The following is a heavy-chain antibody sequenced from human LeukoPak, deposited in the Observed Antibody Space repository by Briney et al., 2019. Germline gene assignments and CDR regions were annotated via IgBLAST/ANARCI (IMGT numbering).Heavy chain of an antibody. V-gene: IGHV3-48*04. CDR2: ICSSGSII. CDR3: ARDYRCSSTSCKDRTFDY. J-gene: IGHJ4*02. CDR1: GFTFSSYA. Sequence: PGGSLRLSCAASGFTFSSYAMSWVRQAPGKGLEWVSYICSSGSIIYYADSVKGRFTISRDNAKNTLYLQMNSLRVEDTAVYYCARDYRCSSTSCKDRTFDYWGQGTLVTVSS. D-gene: IGHD2-2*01.